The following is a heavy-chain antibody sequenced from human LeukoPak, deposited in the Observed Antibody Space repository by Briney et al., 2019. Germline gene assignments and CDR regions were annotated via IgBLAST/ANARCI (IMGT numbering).Heavy chain of an antibody. CDR3: ARDDASATMGFDS. J-gene: IGHJ4*02. CDR2: VIPILGTA. V-gene: IGHV1-69*05. D-gene: IGHD1-26*01. Sequence: SVKVSCKASGATFSSSAISWVRRAPGQGLEWMGGVIPILGTANYAQKFQDRVSITTDESTSTAYLELSSLRSVVTAVYYCARDDASATMGFDSWGQGTLVTVSS. CDR1: GATFSSSA.